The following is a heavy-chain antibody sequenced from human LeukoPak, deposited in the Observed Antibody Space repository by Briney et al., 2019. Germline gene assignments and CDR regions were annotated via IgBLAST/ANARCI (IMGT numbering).Heavy chain of an antibody. D-gene: IGHD3-3*01. CDR2: LYAGGST. CDR3: IGDPGGLDY. J-gene: IGHJ4*02. CDR1: GFTVSSNY. V-gene: IGHV3-53*01. Sequence: PGGSLRLSSAASGFTVSSNYMSWVRQAPGKGLEWVSVLYAGGSTYYADSVKGRFTVSRDNSKNTLYLQMSSLRVEDTAVYYCIGDPGGLDYRGQGTLVTASS.